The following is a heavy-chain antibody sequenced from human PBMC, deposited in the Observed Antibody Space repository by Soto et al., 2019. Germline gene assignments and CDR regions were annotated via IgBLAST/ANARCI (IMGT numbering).Heavy chain of an antibody. D-gene: IGHD3-22*01. CDR3: ARGNKYSCGWWVGYYYYGMDV. J-gene: IGHJ6*02. V-gene: IGHV1-8*01. CDR2: MNPNSDNT. CDR1: GYTFTSYE. Sequence: QVQLVQSGAEVKKSGASVKVSCKASGYTFTSYEINWVRQATGQGLEWMGWMNPNSDNTGYAQKFQGRFTMTRNTSISTAYMELSSLKSEDTAVYFCARGNKYSCGWWVGYYYYGMDVWGQGTTVTVSS.